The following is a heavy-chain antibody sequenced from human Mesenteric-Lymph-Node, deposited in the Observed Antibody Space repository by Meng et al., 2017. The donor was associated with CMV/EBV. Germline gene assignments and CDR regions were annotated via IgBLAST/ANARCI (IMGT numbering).Heavy chain of an antibody. CDR1: ASIPIGASY. CDR3: VRDAGGRAVGPTSLDL. J-gene: IGHJ5*02. D-gene: IGHD1-26*01. Sequence: ASIPIGASYVTWIPQPPGKGLEWIGCISYSGNTYYHPSLKGPVNISSATSKNQFSLKLSSVTAADTAVYFCVRDAGGRAVGPTSLDLWGQGTLVTVSS. V-gene: IGHV4-30-4*01. CDR2: ISYSGNT.